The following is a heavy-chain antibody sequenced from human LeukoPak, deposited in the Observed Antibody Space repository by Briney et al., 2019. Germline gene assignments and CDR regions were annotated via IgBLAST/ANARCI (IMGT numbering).Heavy chain of an antibody. V-gene: IGHV1-18*04. D-gene: IGHD3-10*01. J-gene: IGHJ4*02. CDR3: ARGPYYYGSGSYHY. CDR2: ISAYNGNT. CDR1: GYTFTSYG. Sequence: ASVKVSCKASGYTFTSYGISWVRQAPGQGLEWMGCISAYNGNTNYAQKLQGRVTMTTDTSTSTAYMELRSLRSDDTAVYYCARGPYYYGSGSYHYWGQGTLVTVSS.